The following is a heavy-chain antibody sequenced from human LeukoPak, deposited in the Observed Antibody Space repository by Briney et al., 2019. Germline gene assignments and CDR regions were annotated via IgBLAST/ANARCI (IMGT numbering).Heavy chain of an antibody. J-gene: IGHJ4*02. CDR1: AYSIRGDDY. V-gene: IGHV4-38-2*01. CDR2: IYHSGST. CDR3: ARNRSMTTTPGFDH. Sequence: SETLSLTCAVSAYSIRGDDYWGWVRQSPGKGLEWIGSIYHSGSTHYNPSLKSRITISVDTSKNQFSLMLHSVTAADTAVYYCARNRSMTTTPGFDHWGQGTLVTVSS. D-gene: IGHD4-11*01.